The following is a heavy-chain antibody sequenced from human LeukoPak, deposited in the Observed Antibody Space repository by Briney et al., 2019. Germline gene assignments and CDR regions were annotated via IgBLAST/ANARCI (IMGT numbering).Heavy chain of an antibody. J-gene: IGHJ4*02. D-gene: IGHD3-16*01. CDR1: GFTFSSYG. Sequence: GGSLRLSCAASGFTFSSYGMHWVRQAPGKGLEWISYIGGDGIAFYADSVKGRFTASKDDARKSMYLQMNSLRVEDTAVYYCAKDRANWAIDDWGQGTQVTVSS. V-gene: IGHV3-48*04. CDR3: AKDRANWAIDD. CDR2: IGGDGIA.